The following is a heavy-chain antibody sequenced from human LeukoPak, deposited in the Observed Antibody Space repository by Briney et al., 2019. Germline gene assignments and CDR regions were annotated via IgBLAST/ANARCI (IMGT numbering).Heavy chain of an antibody. CDR3: ARASYDSSGYYSGRFDP. CDR2: ISSSSSYI. V-gene: IGHV3-21*01. D-gene: IGHD3-22*01. J-gene: IGHJ5*02. CDR1: GFTFSSYS. Sequence: GGSLRLSCAASGFTFSSYSMNWVRQAPGKGLEWVSSISSSSSYIYYADSVKGRFTISRDNAKTSLYLQMNSLRAEDTAVYYCARASYDSSGYYSGRFDPWGQGTLVTVSS.